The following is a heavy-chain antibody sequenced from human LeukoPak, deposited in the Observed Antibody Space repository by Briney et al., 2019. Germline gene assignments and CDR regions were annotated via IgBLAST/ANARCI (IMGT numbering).Heavy chain of an antibody. CDR3: AKGITGTIVY. CDR1: GFIFSSYG. Sequence: GGSLRLSCAASGFIFSSYGMHWVRQAPGKGLEWVAFIRYDGTNKYYADSVKGRFTISRDNSKNTLYLQMNSLRAEDTAVYYCAKGITGTIVYWGQGTLVTVSS. V-gene: IGHV3-30*02. D-gene: IGHD1-7*01. J-gene: IGHJ4*02. CDR2: IRYDGTNK.